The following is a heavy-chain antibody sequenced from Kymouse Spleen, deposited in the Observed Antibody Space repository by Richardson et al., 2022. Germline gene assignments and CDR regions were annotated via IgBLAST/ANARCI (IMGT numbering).Heavy chain of an antibody. V-gene: IGHV4-34*01. CDR3: ARGEYVPFDYGMDV. CDR1: GGSFSGYY. J-gene: IGHJ6*02. Sequence: QVQLQQWGAGLLKPSETLSLTCAVYGGSFSGYYWSWIRQPPGKGLEWIGEINHSGSTNYNPSLKSRVTISVDTSKNQFSLKLSSVTAADTAVYYCARGEYVPFDYGMDVWGQGTTVTVSS. CDR2: INHSGST. D-gene: IGHD2-2*02,IGHD3-10*01,IGHD3-16*02.